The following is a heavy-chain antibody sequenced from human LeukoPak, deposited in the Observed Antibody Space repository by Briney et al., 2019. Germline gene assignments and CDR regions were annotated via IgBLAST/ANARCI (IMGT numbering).Heavy chain of an antibody. Sequence: PSETLSLTCAVYGGSFSGYCWSWIRQPPGKGLEWIGEINHSGSTNYNPSLKSRATISVDTSKNQFSLKLSSVTAADTAVYYCASERDGYNNWFDPWGQGTLVTVSS. V-gene: IGHV4-34*01. D-gene: IGHD5-24*01. CDR1: GGSFSGYC. CDR2: INHSGST. CDR3: ASERDGYNNWFDP. J-gene: IGHJ5*02.